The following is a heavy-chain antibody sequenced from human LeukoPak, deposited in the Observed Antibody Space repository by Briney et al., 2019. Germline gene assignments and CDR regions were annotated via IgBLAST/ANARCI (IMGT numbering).Heavy chain of an antibody. J-gene: IGHJ4*02. V-gene: IGHV4-61*02. Sequence: NPSETLSLTCTVSGGSISSGSYYWSWIRQPAGKGLEWIGRIYTSGSTNYNPSLKSRVTISVDTSKNQFSLKLSSVTAADTAVYYCASLPSNTVTHDYWGQGTLVTVSS. CDR3: ASLPSNTVTHDY. CDR2: IYTSGST. D-gene: IGHD4-11*01. CDR1: GGSISSGSYY.